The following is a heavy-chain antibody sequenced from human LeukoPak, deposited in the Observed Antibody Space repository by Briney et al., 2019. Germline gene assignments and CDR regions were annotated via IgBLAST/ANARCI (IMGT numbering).Heavy chain of an antibody. Sequence: PGGSLRLSCVASGFTLRSYVMNWVRQTPGKGLEWVSSISGSGDSTFYADSVKGRFSISRDNSKNTLYLQVNGLRTEDTAVYYCAKDYYGSGSYYNFAYYYYYMDVWGKGTTVTISS. V-gene: IGHV3-23*01. CDR2: ISGSGDST. CDR3: AKDYYGSGSYYNFAYYYYYMDV. CDR1: GFTLRSYV. D-gene: IGHD3-10*01. J-gene: IGHJ6*03.